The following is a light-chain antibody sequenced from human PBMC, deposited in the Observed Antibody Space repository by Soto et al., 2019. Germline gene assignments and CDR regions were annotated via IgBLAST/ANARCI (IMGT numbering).Light chain of an antibody. J-gene: IGKJ2*01. CDR1: QSFVYSDGHTY. CDR2: KVS. CDR3: MQGTHWPPLYT. Sequence: DVVVTQSPLSLPVTLGQPASISCRSSQSFVYSDGHTYLNWFQQRPGQSPRRLIYKVSNRDSGVPDRFSGSGSGTDFALKISRVEAEDVGVYYCMQGTHWPPLYTFGQGTKLEIK. V-gene: IGKV2-30*01.